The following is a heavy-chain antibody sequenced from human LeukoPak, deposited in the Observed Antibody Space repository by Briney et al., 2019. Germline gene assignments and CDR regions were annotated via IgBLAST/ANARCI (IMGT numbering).Heavy chain of an antibody. V-gene: IGHV1-58*01. CDR1: GFTFTSSA. Sequence: SVKVSCKASGFTFTSSAVQWVRQARGQRLEWIGWIVVGSGNTNYAQKFQERVTITRDMSTSTAYMELSSLRSEDTAMYYCAAPSTVSSGGYFDYWGQGTLVTVSS. J-gene: IGHJ4*02. D-gene: IGHD4-17*01. CDR2: IVVGSGNT. CDR3: AAPSTVSSGGYFDY.